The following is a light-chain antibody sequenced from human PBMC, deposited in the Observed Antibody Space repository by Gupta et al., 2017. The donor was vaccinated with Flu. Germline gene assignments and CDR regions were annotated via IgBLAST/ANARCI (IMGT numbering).Light chain of an antibody. CDR2: DAS. CDR3: QQDCRSPFT. J-gene: IGKJ3*01. Sequence: GTLSLSPGERATLSCRARQSVRSSYLAWYQQKPGQAPRLLIYDASSRATGIPERFSGSGSGTDFTLTISRLEPEDFAVYYCQQDCRSPFTFGHGTKVDI. V-gene: IGKV3-20*01. CDR1: QSVRSSY.